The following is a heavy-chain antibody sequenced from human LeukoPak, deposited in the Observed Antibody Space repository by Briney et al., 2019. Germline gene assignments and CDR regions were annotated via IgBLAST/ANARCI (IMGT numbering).Heavy chain of an antibody. D-gene: IGHD5-12*01. CDR1: GGSFSGYY. J-gene: IGHJ4*02. CDR3: ARGRAVVATRLDY. Sequence: PSETLSLTCAVYGGSFSGYYWSWIRQPPGKGLEWIGEINHSRSTNYNPSLKSRVTISVDTSENQFSLKLSSVTAADTAVYYCARGRAVVATRLDYWGQGTLVTVSS. V-gene: IGHV4-34*01. CDR2: INHSRST.